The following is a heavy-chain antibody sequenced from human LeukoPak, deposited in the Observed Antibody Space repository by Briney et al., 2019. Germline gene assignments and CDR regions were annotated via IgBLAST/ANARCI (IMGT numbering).Heavy chain of an antibody. D-gene: IGHD3-3*01. CDR2: IYYSGNT. CDR1: GGSVSSGSYY. CDR3: ARVERADFWSGIGYYFNY. V-gene: IGHV4-61*01. Sequence: SETLSLTCTVSGGSVSSGSYYWSWIRQPPGKGLEWIGYIYYSGNTYYKPSLKSRVTISVDTSKNQFSLKLSSVTAADTAIYYCARVERADFWSGIGYYFNYWGQGTLVTVSS. J-gene: IGHJ4*02.